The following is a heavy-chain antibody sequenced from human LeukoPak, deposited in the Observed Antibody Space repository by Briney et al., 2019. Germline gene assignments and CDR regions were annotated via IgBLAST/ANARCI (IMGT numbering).Heavy chain of an antibody. CDR3: VLRRVPHEWFDP. Sequence: KPSETLSLTCAVYGGSFSGYYWSWIRQPPGKRLEWIGEIDHSGSTNYNPSLKSRVTISVDASKNQFSLKLSSVTAADTAVYYCVLRRVPHEWFDPWGQGTLVTVSS. J-gene: IGHJ5*02. V-gene: IGHV4-34*01. CDR2: IDHSGST. CDR1: GGSFSGYY. D-gene: IGHD2-2*01.